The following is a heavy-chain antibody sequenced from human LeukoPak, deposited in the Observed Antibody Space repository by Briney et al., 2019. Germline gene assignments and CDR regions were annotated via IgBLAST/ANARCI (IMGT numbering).Heavy chain of an antibody. J-gene: IGHJ4*02. CDR3: ARGGPLLWFGEVGHDY. Sequence: ASVKVSCKTSGYTFTDYYVHWVRQAPGQGLEWMGLINPNSGGTNFAQKFQGRVTMTSDTSISTVYMELNRLTSDDTAVYYCARGGPLLWFGEVGHDYWGQGTLVTVSS. V-gene: IGHV1-2*02. CDR2: INPNSGGT. D-gene: IGHD3-10*01. CDR1: GYTFTDYY.